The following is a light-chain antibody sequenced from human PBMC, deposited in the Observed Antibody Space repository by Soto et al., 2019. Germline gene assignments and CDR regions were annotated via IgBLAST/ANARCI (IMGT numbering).Light chain of an antibody. CDR1: QSVSSN. CDR2: DAS. Sequence: EIVLTQSPATLSVSPGERATLSCRASQSVSSNLAWYQQKPGQPPRLLIYDASTRATGIPARFSGSGSGTDFTLTISSLQSEDFAVYYCQQHNKWPLTFGGGTKVEIK. J-gene: IGKJ4*01. CDR3: QQHNKWPLT. V-gene: IGKV3D-15*01.